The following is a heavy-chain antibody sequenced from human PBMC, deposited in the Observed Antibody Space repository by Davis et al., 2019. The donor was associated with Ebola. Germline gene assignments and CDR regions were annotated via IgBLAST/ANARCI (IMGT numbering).Heavy chain of an antibody. V-gene: IGHV3-30*02. Sequence: GESLKISCAASGFTFSNYGMHWVRQSPGKGLEWVAYLRHDDRVEYYADSVKGRFTISRDNSKNTLYLQVNSLRVDDTGLYYCARDTAGASRHFYYMDVWGQGTTVTVSS. J-gene: IGHJ6*03. CDR1: GFTFSNYG. D-gene: IGHD2-21*02. CDR2: LRHDDRVE. CDR3: ARDTAGASRHFYYMDV.